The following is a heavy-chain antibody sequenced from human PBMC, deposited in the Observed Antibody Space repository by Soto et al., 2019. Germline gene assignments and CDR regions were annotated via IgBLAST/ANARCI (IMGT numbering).Heavy chain of an antibody. V-gene: IGHV3-23*01. CDR2: ISGSGGST. D-gene: IGHD3-22*01. CDR1: GFTFSSYA. CDR3: AKDTGKYYYDSSGYYH. Sequence: EVQLLESGGGLVQPGGSLRLSCAASGFTFSSYAMSWVRQAPGKGLEWVSAISGSGGSTYYADSVKGRFTISRDNSKNTLYLQMNSLRAEDTDVYYCAKDTGKYYYDSSGYYHWGQGTLVTVSS. J-gene: IGHJ5*02.